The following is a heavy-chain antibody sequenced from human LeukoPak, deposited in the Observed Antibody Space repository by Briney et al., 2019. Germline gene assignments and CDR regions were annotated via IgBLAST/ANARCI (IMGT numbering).Heavy chain of an antibody. D-gene: IGHD3-22*01. J-gene: IGHJ1*01. Sequence: GGSLRLSCAASGFTFSSYWMHWVRQAPGKGLVWVSRIKSDGNTNYADSVKGRFTISRDNAKNTVALQMNSLRAEDTGVYYCARAPSEIGGYYPEYFRHWGQGTLVTVSS. CDR3: ARAPSEIGGYYPEYFRH. V-gene: IGHV3-74*01. CDR2: IKSDGNT. CDR1: GFTFSSYW.